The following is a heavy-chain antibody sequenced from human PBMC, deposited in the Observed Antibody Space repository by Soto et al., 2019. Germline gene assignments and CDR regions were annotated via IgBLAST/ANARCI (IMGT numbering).Heavy chain of an antibody. D-gene: IGHD6-6*01. CDR1: GFTFSSYA. Sequence: GSLILACTASGFTFSSYAMSWVRQAPGKGLEWVSAISGSGGSTYYADSVKGRFTISRDNSKNTLYLQMNSLRAEDTAVYYCAKDGYSRGYSRSSYFDYWGQGTLVTVYS. CDR2: ISGSGGST. V-gene: IGHV3-23*01. CDR3: AKDGYSRGYSRSSYFDY. J-gene: IGHJ4*02.